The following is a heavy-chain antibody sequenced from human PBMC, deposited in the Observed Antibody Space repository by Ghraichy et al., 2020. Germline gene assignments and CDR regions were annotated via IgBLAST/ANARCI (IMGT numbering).Heavy chain of an antibody. CDR1: GFTFSNYS. V-gene: IGHV3-21*01. D-gene: IGHD4-17*01. J-gene: IGHJ4*02. CDR3: ARPIYGDLYYFDY. CDR2: ISSSSSYI. Sequence: GGSLRLSCEDSGFTFSNYSMNWVRQAPGKGLEWVSSISSSSSYIYYADSVKGRFTISRDNAKNSLYLQMNSLRAEDTAVYYCARPIYGDLYYFDYWGQGTLVTVSS.